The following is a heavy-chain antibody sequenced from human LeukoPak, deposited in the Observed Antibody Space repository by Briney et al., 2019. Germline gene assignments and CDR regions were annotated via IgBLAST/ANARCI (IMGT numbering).Heavy chain of an antibody. CDR1: GFTFSKHW. V-gene: IGHV3-21*06. J-gene: IGHJ4*02. CDR3: LRGDRRGY. Sequence: PGGSLRLSCAASGFTFSKHWMHWVRQAPGKGLEWVSSIDSSGGYMFYADSVKGRFIISRDNAKDSLYLQMNSLRVEDTAVYYCLRGDRRGYWGQGTLVTVSS. CDR2: IDSSGGYM.